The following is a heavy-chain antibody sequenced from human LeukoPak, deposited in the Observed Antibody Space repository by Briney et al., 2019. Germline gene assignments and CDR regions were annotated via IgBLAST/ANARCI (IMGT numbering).Heavy chain of an antibody. CDR2: INPSGDNT. CDR3: ARDNSQGDSAWWFDP. J-gene: IGHJ5*02. V-gene: IGHV1-46*01. Sequence: ASGKVSCKASGYTFTNNYMHWVRQAPGQGLEWMGIINPSGDNTWYAQKFQGRVTMTRDMATSTDYMEVSSLKSEDTAVYYCARDNSQGDSAWWFDPWGQGTLVTVSS. CDR1: GYTFTNNY. D-gene: IGHD1-26*01.